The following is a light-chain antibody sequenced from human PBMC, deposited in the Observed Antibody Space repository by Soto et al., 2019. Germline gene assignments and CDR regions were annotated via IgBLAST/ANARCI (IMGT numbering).Light chain of an antibody. J-gene: IGKJ4*01. Sequence: EIVLTQSPGTLSLSPGERATLSCRASQSVSSRYLAWYQQKPGQAPRLLIYGASSRATGIPDRFSGSGSGTDFILIISRLEPEDFAGYYCQQYGSSPKLTFGGGTKVDIK. CDR3: QQYGSSPKLT. CDR2: GAS. CDR1: QSVSSRY. V-gene: IGKV3-20*01.